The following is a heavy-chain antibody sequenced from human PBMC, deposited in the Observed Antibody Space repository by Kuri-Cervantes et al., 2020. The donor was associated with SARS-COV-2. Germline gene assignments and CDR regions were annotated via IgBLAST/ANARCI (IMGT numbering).Heavy chain of an antibody. Sequence: ESLKISCTVSGGSVSSYYWSWIRQPPGKGLEWIGYIYYSGSTYYNPSLKSRVTISVDTSKNQFPLKVRSVTAADTAVYYCAYSIAATSRWFGPWGQGTLVTVSS. D-gene: IGHD6-13*01. CDR1: GGSVSSYY. J-gene: IGHJ5*02. CDR2: IYYSGST. V-gene: IGHV4-59*02. CDR3: AYSIAATSRWFGP.